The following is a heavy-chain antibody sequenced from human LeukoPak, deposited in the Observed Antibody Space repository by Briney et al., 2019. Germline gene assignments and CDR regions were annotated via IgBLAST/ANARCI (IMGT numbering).Heavy chain of an antibody. CDR1: GFTFSSYA. CDR2: ISGGGGST. J-gene: IGHJ1*01. D-gene: IGHD6-19*01. V-gene: IGHV3-23*01. CDR3: AKGSVAGTEYFQH. Sequence: GGSLRLSCAASGFTFSSYAMSWVRQAPGKGLEWVSAISGGGGSTYYADSVKGRFTISRDNSKNTLYLQMNSLRAEDTAVYYCAKGSVAGTEYFQHWGQGTLVTVSS.